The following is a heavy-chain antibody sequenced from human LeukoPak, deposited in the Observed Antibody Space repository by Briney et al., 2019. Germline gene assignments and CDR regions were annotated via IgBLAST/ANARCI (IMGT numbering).Heavy chain of an antibody. Sequence: GGSLILSCAASGFTFSTYSMYWVRQAPGKGLEWVSYISSRSNTIYYANSVRGRFTISRDNAKNSLYPQMNSLRVEDTAVYYCARDPSQFLEPHWLDPWGQGTLVTVSS. CDR2: ISSRSNTI. D-gene: IGHD3-3*01. CDR1: GFTFSTYS. CDR3: ARDPSQFLEPHWLDP. V-gene: IGHV3-48*01. J-gene: IGHJ5*02.